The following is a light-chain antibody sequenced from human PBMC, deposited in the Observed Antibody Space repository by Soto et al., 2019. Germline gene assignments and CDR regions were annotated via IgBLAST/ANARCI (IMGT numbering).Light chain of an antibody. V-gene: IGKV3-20*01. CDR2: SAS. CDR1: QSVASSY. Sequence: EVVLTQSPGTLSLSPGERVTLSCRASQSVASSYLAWYQQKPGRAPRLLFYSASSRATGIPDRFSGSGSGTDFTLTISSLQAEDAAVYYCQHFFSPPFPFGQGTKLEIK. J-gene: IGKJ2*01. CDR3: QHFFSPPFP.